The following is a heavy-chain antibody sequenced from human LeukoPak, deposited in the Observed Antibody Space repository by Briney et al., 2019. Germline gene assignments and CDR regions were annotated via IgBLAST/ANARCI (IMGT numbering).Heavy chain of an antibody. J-gene: IGHJ4*02. CDR2: ISWNSGII. CDR1: GFTFDDYA. Sequence: GGSLRLSCAASGFTFDDYAMHWVRQAPGKGLEWVSGISWNSGIIGYADSVKGRFTISRDNAKNSLYLQMNSLRAEDTALYYCAKGREYSYGRFDSWGQGTLGTVSS. V-gene: IGHV3-9*01. D-gene: IGHD5-18*01. CDR3: AKGREYSYGRFDS.